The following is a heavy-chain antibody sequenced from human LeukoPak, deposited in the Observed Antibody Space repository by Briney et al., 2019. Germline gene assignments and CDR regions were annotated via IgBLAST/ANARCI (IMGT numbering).Heavy chain of an antibody. J-gene: IGHJ5*02. V-gene: IGHV4-4*07. CDR1: GGSISSYY. CDR2: IYATVST. D-gene: IGHD1-26*01. CDR3: AGRKTESAIVGSLDNWFDP. Sequence: SETLSLTCTVSGGSISSYYWSWIRQPAGKGLEWIGRIYATVSTNYNPSLKSRVTMSVDTSKNQFSLKLSSVTAADTAVYYCAGRKTESAIVGSLDNWFDPWGQGTLVTVSS.